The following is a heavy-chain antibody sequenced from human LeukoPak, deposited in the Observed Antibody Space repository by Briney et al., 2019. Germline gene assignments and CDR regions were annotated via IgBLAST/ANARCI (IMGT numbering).Heavy chain of an antibody. CDR3: SRDSASTAMAYFHH. CDR1: GGTFSSYA. CDR2: IIPIFGTA. J-gene: IGHJ1*01. Sequence: SVKVSCKASGGTFSSYAISWVRQAPGQGLEWMGRIIPIFGTANYAQKFQGRVTITTDESTRTAFMELSSLRFEDRDVYFCSRDSASTAMAYFHHWGQGPLVTVSS. V-gene: IGHV1-69*05. D-gene: IGHD5-18*01.